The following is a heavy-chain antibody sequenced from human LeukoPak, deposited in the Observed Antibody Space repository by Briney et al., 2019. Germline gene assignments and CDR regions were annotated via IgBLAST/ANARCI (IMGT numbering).Heavy chain of an antibody. D-gene: IGHD3-10*01. Sequence: GGSLRLSCAASGFTFSSYSMNWVRQAPGKGLEWVSYISSSSSTIYYADSVKGRFTISRDNAKNSLYLQMNSLGAEDTAVYYCAKDSYYYGSGNSGLDYWGQGTLVTVSS. CDR2: ISSSSSTI. J-gene: IGHJ4*02. V-gene: IGHV3-48*01. CDR3: AKDSYYYGSGNSGLDY. CDR1: GFTFSSYS.